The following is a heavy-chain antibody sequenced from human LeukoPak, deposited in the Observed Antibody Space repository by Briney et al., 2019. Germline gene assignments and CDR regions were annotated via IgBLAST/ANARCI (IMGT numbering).Heavy chain of an antibody. Sequence: GGSLRLSCTASGFTFGDYAMSWVRQAPAKGLEWVGFIRSKAYGGTTEYAASVKGGFTISRDDSKSIAYLQMNSLKTEDTAVYYCTRGYDFWSFWGQGTLVTVSS. D-gene: IGHD3-3*01. CDR3: TRGYDFWSF. CDR1: GFTFGDYA. J-gene: IGHJ4*02. CDR2: IRSKAYGGTT. V-gene: IGHV3-49*04.